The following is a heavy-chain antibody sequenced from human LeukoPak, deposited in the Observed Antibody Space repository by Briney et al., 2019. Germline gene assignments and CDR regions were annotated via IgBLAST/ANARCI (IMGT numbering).Heavy chain of an antibody. CDR3: ARTSVSGSYYVDFDY. Sequence: GWSLRLSCAASGFTISNHWMHWVRQTPAKGLVWVSRINRDGRDTKYADSVKGRFTISRDTAKTTVYLQMNSLRAEDTAVYYCARTSVSGSYYVDFDYWGQGTLVTVSS. D-gene: IGHD3-10*01. CDR2: INRDGRDT. V-gene: IGHV3-74*03. J-gene: IGHJ4*02. CDR1: GFTISNHW.